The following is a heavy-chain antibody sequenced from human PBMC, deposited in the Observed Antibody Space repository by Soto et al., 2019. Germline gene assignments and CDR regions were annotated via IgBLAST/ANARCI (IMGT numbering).Heavy chain of an antibody. CDR3: ARDKLDFWSGYQLDY. V-gene: IGHV1-3*01. Sequence: QVQLVQSGAEVKKPGASVKVSCKASGYTFTSYAMHWVRQAPGQRLEWMGWINAGNGNTKYSQKFQGRVTITRDTSASTAYMELSSLRSEDTAVYYCARDKLDFWSGYQLDYWGQGTLVTVSS. D-gene: IGHD3-3*01. CDR2: INAGNGNT. J-gene: IGHJ4*02. CDR1: GYTFTSYA.